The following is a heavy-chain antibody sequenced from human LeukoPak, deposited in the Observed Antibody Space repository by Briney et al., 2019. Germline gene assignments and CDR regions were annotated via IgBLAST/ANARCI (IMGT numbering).Heavy chain of an antibody. Sequence: GGSLRLSCAASGFTFRNFAMGWVRQSPGKGLEWVSVISAGGGDNPYYADSVKGRFSISRDNSNYTLHLQMNSLRVEDTAVFYCAKFKGHYYYDSSGFCDNWGQGTLVTVSS. CDR1: GFTFRNFA. D-gene: IGHD3-22*01. V-gene: IGHV3-23*01. CDR3: AKFKGHYYYDSSGFCDN. J-gene: IGHJ4*02. CDR2: ISAGGGDNP.